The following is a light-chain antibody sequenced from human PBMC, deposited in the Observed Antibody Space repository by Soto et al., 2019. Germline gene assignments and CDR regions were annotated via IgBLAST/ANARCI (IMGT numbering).Light chain of an antibody. V-gene: IGLV1-40*01. CDR2: GTF. J-gene: IGLJ1*01. Sequence: VLAQPPSGSRAPVQRGTMSCTAHSSITAAGFAVNRYQPLPGTAPKLLIYGTFNRPCGVPDRSSGSKSGTSASLAITGLQVHDQADYYCQSYDSGRSVYDFGTRTKVTVL. CDR1: SSITAAGFA. CDR3: QSYDSGRSVYD.